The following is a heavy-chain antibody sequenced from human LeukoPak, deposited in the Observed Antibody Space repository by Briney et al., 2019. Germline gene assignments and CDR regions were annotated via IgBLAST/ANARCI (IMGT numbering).Heavy chain of an antibody. D-gene: IGHD3-22*01. CDR1: GFTVSSNY. Sequence: GGSLRLSCAASGFTVSSNYMSWVRQAPGKGLEWVSVIYSGGSTYYADSVKGRFTIFRHNSKNTLYLQMNSLRAEDTAVYYCAREGRYDSSGYYTDYWGQGTLVTVSS. CDR2: IYSGGST. V-gene: IGHV3-53*04. J-gene: IGHJ4*02. CDR3: AREGRYDSSGYYTDY.